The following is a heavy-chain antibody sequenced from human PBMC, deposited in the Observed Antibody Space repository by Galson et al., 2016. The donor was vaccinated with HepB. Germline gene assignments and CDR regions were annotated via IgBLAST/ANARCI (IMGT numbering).Heavy chain of an antibody. V-gene: IGHV3-49*03. Sequence: SLRLSCAASGFTFGDYAMSWFRQAPGKGLEWVGFIRSKSYGATTEYAASVRGRFTISRDDSKSIAYLQMNSLKTEDTAVYYCSRERPVGSYYGSGSYPNDYWGQGTLVTVS. CDR3: SRERPVGSYYGSGSYPNDY. CDR1: GFTFGDYA. D-gene: IGHD3-10*01. J-gene: IGHJ4*02. CDR2: IRSKSYGATT.